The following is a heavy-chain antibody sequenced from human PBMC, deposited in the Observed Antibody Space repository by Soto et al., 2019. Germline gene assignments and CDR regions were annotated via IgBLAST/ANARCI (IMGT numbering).Heavy chain of an antibody. CDR2: TSASGGST. CDR1: GVTCSSYV. V-gene: IGHV3-23*01. Sequence: GGSLRLSCAAAGVTCSSYVMSWVRQAPGRGREWVSATSASGGSTYYANSVKGRFTISRDNSKNTLYLQLDSLSAEDTAVYYCARHDRGYTGMDVWGQGTTVTVSS. D-gene: IGHD1-1*01. CDR3: ARHDRGYTGMDV. J-gene: IGHJ6*02.